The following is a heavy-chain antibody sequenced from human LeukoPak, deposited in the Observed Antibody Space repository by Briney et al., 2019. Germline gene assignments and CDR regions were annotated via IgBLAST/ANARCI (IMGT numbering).Heavy chain of an antibody. CDR1: GGSISSYY. CDR3: ARSDYADSEYDY. Sequence: SETLSLTCTVFGGSISSYYWTWIRQPPGKGLEWIGYIHYTGTTNYNPSLKSRVTMSLDTSKNQFSLKLNSVTAADTAVYYCARSDYADSEYDYWGQGTLVTVSS. V-gene: IGHV4-59*01. J-gene: IGHJ4*02. D-gene: IGHD4-17*01. CDR2: IHYTGTT.